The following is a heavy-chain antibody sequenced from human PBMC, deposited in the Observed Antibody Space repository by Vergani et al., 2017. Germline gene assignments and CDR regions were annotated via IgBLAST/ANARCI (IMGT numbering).Heavy chain of an antibody. Sequence: EVPLVQSGAEVKKPGESLKISCQISGYSFTNYWIVWVRQMPGKGLEWMGIIHPADSDTRYSPSFQGQVTISVDKSISTDYLQRSSLRASDSAMYYCARLYGRDSSGSKYFDYWGQGTLVTVSS. CDR1: GYSFTNYW. CDR2: IHPADSDT. J-gene: IGHJ4*02. D-gene: IGHD3-22*01. CDR3: ARLYGRDSSGSKYFDY. V-gene: IGHV5-51*01.